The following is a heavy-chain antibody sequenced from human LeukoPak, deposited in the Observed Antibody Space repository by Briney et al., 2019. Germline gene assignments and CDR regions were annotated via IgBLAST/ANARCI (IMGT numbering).Heavy chain of an antibody. D-gene: IGHD5-18*01. CDR2: IYGSGTT. V-gene: IGHV4-61*10. J-gene: IGHJ4*02. Sequence: SETLSLTCTVSGGSVSSATYYWSWIRQPAGEGLEWIGRIYGSGTTNYNPSLKSRVTISLDASENQFSLKLSSVTAADTAVYYCARGYSYTNFDYWGQGTLVTVSS. CDR1: GGSVSSATYY. CDR3: ARGYSYTNFDY.